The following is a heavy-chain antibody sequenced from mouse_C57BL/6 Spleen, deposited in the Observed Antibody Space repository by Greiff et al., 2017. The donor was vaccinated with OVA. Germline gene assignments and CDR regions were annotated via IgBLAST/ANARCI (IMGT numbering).Heavy chain of an antibody. CDR3: AREIRNYYGSSYSFDY. J-gene: IGHJ2*01. D-gene: IGHD1-1*01. CDR1: GYTFTSYW. V-gene: IGHV1-59*01. Sequence: QVQLQQPGAELVRPGTSVKLSCKASGYTFTSYWMHWVKQRPGQGLEWIGVIDPSDSYTNYNQKFKGKATLSVDTSSSTAYMQLSSLTSEDSAVYYCAREIRNYYGSSYSFDYWGQGTTLTVSS. CDR2: IDPSDSYT.